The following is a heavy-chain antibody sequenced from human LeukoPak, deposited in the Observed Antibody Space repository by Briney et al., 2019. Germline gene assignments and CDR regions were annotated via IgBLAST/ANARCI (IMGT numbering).Heavy chain of an antibody. V-gene: IGHV4-59*01. CDR3: ARDRAKTGESDY. CDR2: IYYSGST. CDR1: GASISSYY. J-gene: IGHJ4*02. D-gene: IGHD7-27*01. Sequence: SETLSLTCTVSGASISSYYWSWIRQPPGKGLEWIGYIYYSGSTNYNPSLKSRVTISVDTSKNQFSLKLSSVTAADTAVYYCARDRAKTGESDYWGQGTLVTVSS.